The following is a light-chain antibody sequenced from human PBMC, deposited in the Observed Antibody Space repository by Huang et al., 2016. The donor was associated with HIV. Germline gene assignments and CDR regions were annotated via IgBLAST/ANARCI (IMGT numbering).Light chain of an antibody. CDR2: DAS. CDR3: QQYGSSSYT. J-gene: IGKJ2*01. Sequence: EIVLTQSPATLSLSPGERATLSCRATQSIRNRYLAWYQQKPGLAPRRLICDASNRATGNPDRFSGGGSGTDFTLTISRLEPEDVAVYYCQQYGSSSYTFGQGTKLELK. V-gene: IGKV3D-20*01. CDR1: QSIRNRY.